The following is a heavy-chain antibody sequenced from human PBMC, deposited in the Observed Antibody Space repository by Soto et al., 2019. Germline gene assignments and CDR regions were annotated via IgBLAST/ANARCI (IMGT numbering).Heavy chain of an antibody. D-gene: IGHD5-12*01. J-gene: IGHJ4*02. CDR1: GGSFTSNNW. CDR2: IYRTGST. V-gene: IGHV4-4*02. CDR3: ASWDPGKSGDY. Sequence: SETLSLTCAVSGGSFTSNNWWTWVRQPPGQGLEWIGEIYRTGSTNYNPSLTSRVTISLDKSENQFSLKVTSLTAADTAVYYFASWDPGKSGDYWGQGTLVTVSS.